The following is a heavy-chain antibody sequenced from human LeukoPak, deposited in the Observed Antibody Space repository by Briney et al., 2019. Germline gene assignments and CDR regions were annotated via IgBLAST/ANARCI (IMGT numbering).Heavy chain of an antibody. CDR3: ASAGIAAGTFQL. Sequence: GGSLTLSCAASVFTFKDYYMSWIRRAPGEGLEGVSYISSSCYTIYYADSVKPLFTISSHIAKNAVYLKMKSLRAEDRCVYYCASAGIAAGTFQLWGQGTLVSVSS. D-gene: IGHD6-25*01. CDR2: ISSSCYTI. V-gene: IGHV3-11*04. CDR1: VFTFKDYY. J-gene: IGHJ1*01.